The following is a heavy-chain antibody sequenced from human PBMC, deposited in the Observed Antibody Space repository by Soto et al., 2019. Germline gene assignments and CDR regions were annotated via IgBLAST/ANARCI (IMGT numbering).Heavy chain of an antibody. CDR1: GLTFSDYA. D-gene: IGHD4-17*01. Sequence: EVQLLESGGGLVQPGGSLRLSCAASGLTFSDYAMSWVRQAPGQGLEWVSAISGSGDRTYYADSVKGRFTISRDNSKNTLHLQINSLGAEDTAVYYCTKVPDRGGDNYPPFAYWGQGTLATVSS. CDR3: TKVPDRGGDNYPPFAY. CDR2: ISGSGDRT. J-gene: IGHJ4*02. V-gene: IGHV3-23*01.